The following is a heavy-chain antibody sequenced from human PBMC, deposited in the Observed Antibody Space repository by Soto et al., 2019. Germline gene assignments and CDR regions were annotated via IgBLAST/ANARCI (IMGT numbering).Heavy chain of an antibody. Sequence: ASVKVSCKASRYSVTSYYMHGVRHAPGQGLEWMGIINPSGGSTSYAQKFQGRVTMTRDTSTSTVYMELSSLRSEDTAVYYCARVYPSDTRYGYVGNNWFDPWGQGTLVTVSS. CDR1: RYSVTSYY. CDR3: ARVYPSDTRYGYVGNNWFDP. V-gene: IGHV1-46*03. D-gene: IGHD5-18*01. J-gene: IGHJ5*02. CDR2: INPSGGST.